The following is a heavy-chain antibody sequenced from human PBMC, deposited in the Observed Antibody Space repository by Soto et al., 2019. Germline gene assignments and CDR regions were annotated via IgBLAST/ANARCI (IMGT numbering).Heavy chain of an antibody. D-gene: IGHD5-12*01. CDR3: AKDRVARGDY. J-gene: IGHJ4*02. Sequence: QVHLVESGGGVVQPGRSLRLSCAASGFTFSTFGMHWVRQAPGKGLEWVAHISYDGNYEYYADSVKGRFTISRDNSKNTLSLQMNIRRIEDTAVSYCAKDRVARGDYWGQGTLVTVSS. V-gene: IGHV3-30*18. CDR1: GFTFSTFG. CDR2: ISYDGNYE.